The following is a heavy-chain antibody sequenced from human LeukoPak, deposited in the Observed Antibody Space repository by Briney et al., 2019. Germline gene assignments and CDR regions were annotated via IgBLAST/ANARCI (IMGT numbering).Heavy chain of an antibody. Sequence: SETLSLTCTVSGGSISSYYWSRIRQPAGKGLEWIGRIYTSGSTNYNPSLKSRVTMSVDTSKNQFSLKLSSVTAADTAVYYCARAEVLLWFGELLPRAFDIWGQGTMVTVSS. CDR2: IYTSGST. D-gene: IGHD3-10*01. V-gene: IGHV4-4*07. J-gene: IGHJ3*02. CDR3: ARAEVLLWFGELLPRAFDI. CDR1: GGSISSYY.